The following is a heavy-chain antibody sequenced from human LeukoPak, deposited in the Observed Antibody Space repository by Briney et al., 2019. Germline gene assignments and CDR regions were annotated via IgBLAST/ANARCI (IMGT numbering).Heavy chain of an antibody. V-gene: IGHV1-69*05. J-gene: IGHJ6*03. CDR2: IIPIFGTA. Sequence: ASVKVSCKASGGTFSSYAISWVRQAPGQGLEWMGGIIPIFGTANYAQKFQGRVTITTDESTSTAYMELSSLRSEDTAVYYCARARQSHYYYYYYMDVWGKGTTVTVSS. CDR1: GGTFSSYA. CDR3: ARARQSHYYYYYYMDV.